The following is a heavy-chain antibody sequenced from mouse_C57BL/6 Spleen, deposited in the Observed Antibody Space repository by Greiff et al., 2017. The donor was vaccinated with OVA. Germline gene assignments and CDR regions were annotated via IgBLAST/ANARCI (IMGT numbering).Heavy chain of an antibody. Sequence: VQLQQSGAELVRPGTSVKVSCKASGYAFTNHLIEWVKQRPGQGLEWIGVINPGSGGTNYNEKFKGKATLTADKSSSTAYMQLSSLTSEDSAVYFCARSGDYDDRFAYWGQGTLVTVSA. D-gene: IGHD2-4*01. V-gene: IGHV1-54*01. CDR1: GYAFTNHL. J-gene: IGHJ3*01. CDR2: INPGSGGT. CDR3: ARSGDYDDRFAY.